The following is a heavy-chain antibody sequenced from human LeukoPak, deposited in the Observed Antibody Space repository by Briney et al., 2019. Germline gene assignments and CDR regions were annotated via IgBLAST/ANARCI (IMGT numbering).Heavy chain of an antibody. Sequence: SQTLSLTCAISGDSVSSNSAAWNWIRQSPSRGLEWLGRTYYRSKWYNDYAVSVKSRITINPDTSKNQFSLQLNSVTPEDTAVYYCARDLSSGWGGPRYYYYGMDVWGQGTTVTVSS. CDR3: ARDLSSGWGGPRYYYYGMDV. V-gene: IGHV6-1*01. CDR1: GDSVSSNSAA. CDR2: TYYRSKWYN. D-gene: IGHD6-19*01. J-gene: IGHJ6*02.